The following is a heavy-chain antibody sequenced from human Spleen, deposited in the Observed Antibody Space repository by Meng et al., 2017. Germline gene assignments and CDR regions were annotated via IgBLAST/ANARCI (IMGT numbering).Heavy chain of an antibody. D-gene: IGHD3-22*01. J-gene: IGHJ6*02. Sequence: SVKVSCKALGGIFSNYVIGWVRQAPGQGLEWMGGINAVFGTTNYAQKFQGRVTITTDESTSTVYMELTRLTSEDSAVYFCAKRSPTYYYDSSGRAGLYGMDVWGQGTTVTVSS. V-gene: IGHV1-69*05. CDR3: AKRSPTYYYDSSGRAGLYGMDV. CDR2: INAVFGTT. CDR1: GGIFSNYV.